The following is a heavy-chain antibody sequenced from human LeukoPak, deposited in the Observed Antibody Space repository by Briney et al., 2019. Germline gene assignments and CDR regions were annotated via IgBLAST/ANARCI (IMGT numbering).Heavy chain of an antibody. CDR1: GGSFSGYY. D-gene: IGHD3-10*01. V-gene: IGHV4-34*01. CDR2: INHSGST. CDR3: ARDHMVRGVITAFDY. Sequence: SETLSLTCAVYGGSFSGYYWSWIRQPPGKGLEWIGEINHSGSTNYNPSLKSRVTISVERSKNHFSLNLSSLTAADTAVYYCARDHMVRGVITAFDYWGQGTLVTVSS. J-gene: IGHJ4*02.